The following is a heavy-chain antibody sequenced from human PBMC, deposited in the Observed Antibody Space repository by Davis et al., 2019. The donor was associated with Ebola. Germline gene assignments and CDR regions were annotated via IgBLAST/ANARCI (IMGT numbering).Heavy chain of an antibody. Sequence: GESLKISCAASGFKFSDYGMHWVRQAPGKGLEWVSAVTSSGGSTYYADSVKGRFTISRDNSKNTLYLQMNSLGVEDTAVYYCAKGGSGWPSDYSYGMGVWGKGTTVTVSS. CDR2: VTSSGGST. D-gene: IGHD6-19*01. J-gene: IGHJ6*04. CDR1: GFKFSDYG. CDR3: AKGGSGWPSDYSYGMGV. V-gene: IGHV3-23*01.